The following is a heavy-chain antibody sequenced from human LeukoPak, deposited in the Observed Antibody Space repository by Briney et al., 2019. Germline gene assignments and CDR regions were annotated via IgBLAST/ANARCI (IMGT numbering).Heavy chain of an antibody. J-gene: IGHJ5*02. Sequence: GESLKISCKGSGYSFTSYWIDWVRQMPGKGLVWMGIIYPGDSDTRYSPSFQGQVTISADKSISTAYLQGSSLKASDTAMYYCARRRRSSSSNWFDPWGRGTLVTVSS. CDR1: GYSFTSYW. CDR2: IYPGDSDT. V-gene: IGHV5-51*01. CDR3: ARRRRSSSSNWFDP. D-gene: IGHD6-6*01.